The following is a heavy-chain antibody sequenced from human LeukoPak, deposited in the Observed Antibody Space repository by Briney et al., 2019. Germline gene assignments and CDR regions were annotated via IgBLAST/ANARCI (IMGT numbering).Heavy chain of an antibody. J-gene: IGHJ4*02. Sequence: SKTLSLTCAVYGGSFSGYYWSWIRQPPGKGLEWIGEINHSGSTNYNPSLKSRVTISVDTSKNQFSLQLSSVTAADTAVYYCARTAGDYPRGFGYWGQGTLVTVSS. CDR2: INHSGST. CDR1: GGSFSGYY. V-gene: IGHV4-34*01. CDR3: ARTAGDYPRGFGY. D-gene: IGHD4-17*01.